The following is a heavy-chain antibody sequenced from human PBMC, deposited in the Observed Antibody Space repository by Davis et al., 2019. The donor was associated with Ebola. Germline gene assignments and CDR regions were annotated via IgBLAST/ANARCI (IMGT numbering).Heavy chain of an antibody. V-gene: IGHV3-64*01. CDR3: AKDATSGFDS. D-gene: IGHD3-10*01. Sequence: GESLKISCAASGFSFSSYAMHWVRQAPGKGLEYVSAISSNGDSTYYANSVKGRFTISRDNSRNTLYLQMNSLRADDTAVYFCAKDATSGFDSWGQGTLVTVSS. CDR2: ISSNGDST. CDR1: GFSFSSYA. J-gene: IGHJ4*02.